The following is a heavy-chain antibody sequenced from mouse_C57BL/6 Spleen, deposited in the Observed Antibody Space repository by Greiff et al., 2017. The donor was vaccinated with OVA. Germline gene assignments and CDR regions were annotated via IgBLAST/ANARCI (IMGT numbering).Heavy chain of an antibody. CDR2: IYPSDSET. CDR3: AKESAQAEGRVDY. D-gene: IGHD3-2*02. J-gene: IGHJ2*01. V-gene: IGHV1-61*01. CDR1: GYTFTSYW. Sequence: QVQLQQPGAELVRPGSSVKLSCKASGYTFTSYWMDWVKQRPGQGLEWIGNIYPSDSETHYNQKFKDKATLTVDKSSSTAYMQLSSLTSEDSAVYYGAKESAQAEGRVDYWGQGTTLTVSS.